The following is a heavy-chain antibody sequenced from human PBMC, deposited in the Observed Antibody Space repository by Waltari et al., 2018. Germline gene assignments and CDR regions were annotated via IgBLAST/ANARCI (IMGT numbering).Heavy chain of an antibody. CDR1: GGSISSYY. Sequence: QVQLQESGPRLVKPSETLSLTCTVSGGSISSYYWRWIRQPPGKGLEWIGYIYYSGSTSYNPSRRSRVTVSVDTSKNQLSLKLSSVTAADTAVYYCARGGAYCGGDCYPHLDYWGQGTLVTVSS. D-gene: IGHD2-21*01. V-gene: IGHV4-59*01. CDR2: IYYSGST. J-gene: IGHJ4*02. CDR3: ARGGAYCGGDCYPHLDY.